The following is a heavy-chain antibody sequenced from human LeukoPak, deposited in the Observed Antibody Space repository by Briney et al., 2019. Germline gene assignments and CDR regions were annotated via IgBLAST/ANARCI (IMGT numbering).Heavy chain of an antibody. CDR3: ANTYDSSGYQNY. Sequence: GGSLRLSCAASGFTFSSYGMHWVRQAPGKGLEWVAVISYDGSNKYYADSVKGRFTISRDNSKNTLYLQMNSLRAEDTAVYYCANTYDSSGYQNYWGQGTLVTVSS. CDR1: GFTFSSYG. CDR2: ISYDGSNK. V-gene: IGHV3-30*18. J-gene: IGHJ4*02. D-gene: IGHD3-22*01.